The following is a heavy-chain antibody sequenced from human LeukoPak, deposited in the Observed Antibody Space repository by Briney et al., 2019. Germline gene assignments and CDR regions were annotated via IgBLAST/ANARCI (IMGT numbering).Heavy chain of an antibody. Sequence: SETLSLTCSVSGGSISSSSYFWGWIRQPPGKGLEWIASVHYSGSTYYNPSLKSRVTISVDTSKNQFSLKLSSVTAADTAVYYCARGGKGYSGYDYAYNWFDPWGQGTLVTVSS. CDR2: VHYSGST. D-gene: IGHD5-12*01. J-gene: IGHJ5*02. CDR1: GGSISSSSYF. CDR3: ARGGKGYSGYDYAYNWFDP. V-gene: IGHV4-39*07.